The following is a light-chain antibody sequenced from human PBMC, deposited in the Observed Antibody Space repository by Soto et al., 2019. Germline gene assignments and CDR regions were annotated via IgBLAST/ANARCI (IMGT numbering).Light chain of an antibody. CDR1: QSVSSY. V-gene: IGKV3-11*01. J-gene: IGKJ3*01. CDR3: QQSSKSPDT. Sequence: EIVLTQSPATLSLSPGERATLSCRASQSVSSYLAWYQQKPGQAPRLLIYEASNRATGIPARFSGSGSGTDFPLTISSLEPEDFAFYYCQQSSKSPDTFGPGTKVEIK. CDR2: EAS.